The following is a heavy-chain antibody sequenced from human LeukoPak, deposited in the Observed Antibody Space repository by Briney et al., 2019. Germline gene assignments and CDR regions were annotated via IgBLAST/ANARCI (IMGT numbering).Heavy chain of an antibody. Sequence: GGSLRLSCAASGFTFSSYGMHWVRQAPGKGLEWVAVISYDGSNKYYADSVKGRFTISRDNSKNTLYLQMNSLRAEDTAVYYCAKDGDSSGYPSYWGQGTLSPSPQ. V-gene: IGHV3-30*18. CDR3: AKDGDSSGYPSY. D-gene: IGHD3-22*01. CDR2: ISYDGSNK. J-gene: IGHJ4*02. CDR1: GFTFSSYG.